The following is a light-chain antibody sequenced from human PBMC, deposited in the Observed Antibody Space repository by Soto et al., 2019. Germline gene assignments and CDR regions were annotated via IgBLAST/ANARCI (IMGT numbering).Light chain of an antibody. J-gene: IGKJ1*01. Sequence: EIVLPQSPATLSLSPGERATLSCRASQSVSTFLAWYQHKPGQAPRLLIYDASNRATGIPDRFRGSGSVTDFTLTISSLEPEDFALYYCQQGTDWPPGTFGQGTKVEIK. CDR2: DAS. CDR3: QQGTDWPPGT. CDR1: QSVSTF. V-gene: IGKV3-11*01.